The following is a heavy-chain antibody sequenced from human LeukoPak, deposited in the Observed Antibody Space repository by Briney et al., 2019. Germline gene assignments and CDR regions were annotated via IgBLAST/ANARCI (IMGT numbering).Heavy chain of an antibody. CDR2: IKTDNAGGTT. J-gene: IGHJ4*02. D-gene: IGHD1-26*01. Sequence: PGRSLRLSCMASGFTFADYHLSWFRQAPGKGLEWVGRIKTDNAGGTTDYAAPVKGRFTISRDDSDSTLYLQMHSLKTEDTAIYYCTTIYMGATFDFWGQGALVAVSS. CDR1: GFTFADYH. CDR3: TTIYMGATFDF. V-gene: IGHV3-15*01.